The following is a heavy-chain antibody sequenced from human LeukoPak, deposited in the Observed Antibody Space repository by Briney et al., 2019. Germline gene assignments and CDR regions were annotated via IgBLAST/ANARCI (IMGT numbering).Heavy chain of an antibody. CDR2: LYSGGST. D-gene: IGHD5-24*01. J-gene: IGHJ4*02. CDR3: ARGDGYNLSFDY. V-gene: IGHV3-53*01. CDR1: GFTVSSNY. Sequence: GGSLRLSCAASGFTVSSNYMSWVRQAPGKGLEGVSDLYSGGSTYYADSVKGRFTITRDNSKNTLYLQMNSLRAEDTAVYYCARGDGYNLSFDYWGQGALVTVSS.